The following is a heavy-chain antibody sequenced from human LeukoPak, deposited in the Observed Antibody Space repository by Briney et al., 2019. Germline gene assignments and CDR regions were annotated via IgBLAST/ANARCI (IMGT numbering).Heavy chain of an antibody. V-gene: IGHV1-2*02. CDR3: ARVLDHYYGSGSYYY. D-gene: IGHD3-10*01. J-gene: IGHJ4*02. CDR2: INPNSGGT. CDR1: GYTFTGYY. Sequence: ASVKVSCKASGYTFTGYYMHWVRQAPGQGLEWMGWINPNSGGTNYAQKFQGRVTMTRDTSISTAYMELSRLRSDDTAVYYCARVLDHYYGSGSYYYWGQGTLVTVSS.